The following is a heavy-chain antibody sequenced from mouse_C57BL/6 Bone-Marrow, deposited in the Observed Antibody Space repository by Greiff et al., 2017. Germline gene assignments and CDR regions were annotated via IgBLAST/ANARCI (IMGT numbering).Heavy chain of an antibody. J-gene: IGHJ4*01. D-gene: IGHD2-2*01. CDR1: GFTFSSYA. CDR3: ARGLHPYAMDS. V-gene: IGHV5-4*03. CDR2: ISDGGSYT. Sequence: EVKLMESGGGLVKPGGSLKLSCAASGFTFSSYAMSWVRQTPEKRLEWVATISDGGSYTYYPDNVKGRFTISRDNAKNNLYLQMSHLKSEDTAMYNCARGLHPYAMDSWGQGTSVTASS.